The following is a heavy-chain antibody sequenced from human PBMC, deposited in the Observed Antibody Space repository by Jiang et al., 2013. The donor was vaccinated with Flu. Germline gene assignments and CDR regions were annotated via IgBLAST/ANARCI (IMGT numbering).Heavy chain of an antibody. J-gene: IGHJ4*02. Sequence: TVSGASVSSDSYYWSWIRQPPGKGLEWIGYINYSGRINYNPSLKSRVTISVHTSKNQFSLKLSSVTAADTAVYFCARAPLGFCDTTACYRYFDYWGQGNLVTVSS. CDR3: ARAPLGFCDTTACYRYFDY. D-gene: IGHD2-2*02. V-gene: IGHV4-61*01. CDR1: GASVSSDSYY. CDR2: INYSGRI.